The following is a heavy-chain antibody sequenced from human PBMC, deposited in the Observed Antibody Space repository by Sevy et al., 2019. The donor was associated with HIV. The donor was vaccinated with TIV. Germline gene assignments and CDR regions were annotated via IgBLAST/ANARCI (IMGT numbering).Heavy chain of an antibody. CDR1: GYTLAKFS. V-gene: IGHV1-24*01. CDR2: FDPEDGDPEDGKT. CDR3: AIVGLGYYSGSSYYQGDWLDP. D-gene: IGHD2-15*01. Sequence: ASVKVSCKVSGYTLAKFSIHWVRQAPGKGLEWMTSFDPEDGDPEDGKTIYAQKFLGRVTMTEDTSTDTAYMELSSLTSDDTAVYFCAIVGLGYYSGSSYYQGDWLDPWGQGTLVTVSS. J-gene: IGHJ5*02.